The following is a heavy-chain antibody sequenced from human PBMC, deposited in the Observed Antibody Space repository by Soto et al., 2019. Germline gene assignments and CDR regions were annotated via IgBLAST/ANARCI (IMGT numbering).Heavy chain of an antibody. J-gene: IGHJ4*02. Sequence: ASVKVSCKASGYTFTSYAMHWVRQAPGQRLEWMGWINAGNGNTKYSQKFQGRVTITRDTSASTAYMELSSLRSEDTAVYYCARDDSSSWYYFDYWGQGTLVTSPQ. CDR1: GYTFTSYA. D-gene: IGHD6-13*01. V-gene: IGHV1-3*01. CDR3: ARDDSSSWYYFDY. CDR2: INAGNGNT.